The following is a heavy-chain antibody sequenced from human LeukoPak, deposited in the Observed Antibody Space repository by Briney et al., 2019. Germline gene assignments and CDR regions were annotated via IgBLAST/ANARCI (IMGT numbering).Heavy chain of an antibody. J-gene: IGHJ4*02. CDR1: GGTFSSYA. Sequence: ASVKVSCKASGGTFSSYAISWVRQAPGQGLEWMGGIIPIFGTANYAQKFQGRVTITTDESTSTAYMELSSLRSEDTAVYYCARQIYSSGWYEWINVFGYWGQGTLVTVSS. CDR3: ARQIYSSGWYEWINVFGY. CDR2: IIPIFGTA. D-gene: IGHD6-19*01. V-gene: IGHV1-69*05.